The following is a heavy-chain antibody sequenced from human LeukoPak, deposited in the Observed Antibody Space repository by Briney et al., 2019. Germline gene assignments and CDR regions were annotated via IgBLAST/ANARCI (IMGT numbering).Heavy chain of an antibody. D-gene: IGHD5-18*01. CDR3: AREAYRSYGVSSDAFDI. CDR2: ISGNGDIT. CDR1: GFTFSNYA. J-gene: IGHJ3*02. V-gene: IGHV3-23*01. Sequence: GGSLRLSCAASGFTFSNYAMTWVRQAPGKGLEWVSAISGNGDITYYADSVKGRFTISRDNAKNSLYLQMNSLRAEDTAVYYCAREAYRSYGVSSDAFDIWGQGTTVTVSS.